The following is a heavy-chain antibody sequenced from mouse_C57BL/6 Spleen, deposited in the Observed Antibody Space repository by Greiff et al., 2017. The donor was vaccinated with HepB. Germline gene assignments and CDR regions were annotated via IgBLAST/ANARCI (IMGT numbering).Heavy chain of an antibody. J-gene: IGHJ4*01. Sequence: QVQLKESGPELVKPGASVKISCKASGYAFSSSWMNWVKQRPGKGLEWIGRIYPGDGDTNYNGKLKGKATLTADKSSSTAYMQLSSLTSEDYAVYVWERGDYGNYVAMDYWGQGTSVTVSS. CDR1: GYAFSSSW. CDR2: IYPGDGDT. D-gene: IGHD2-1*01. V-gene: IGHV1-82*01. CDR3: ERGDYGNYVAMDY.